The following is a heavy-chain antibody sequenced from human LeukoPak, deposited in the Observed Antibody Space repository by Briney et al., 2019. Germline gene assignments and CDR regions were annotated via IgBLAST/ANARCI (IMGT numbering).Heavy chain of an antibody. CDR1: GYTFTGYY. D-gene: IGHD2-2*01. V-gene: IGHV1-2*02. Sequence: AASVTVSCTASGYTFTGYYMHWVRQAPGQGLEWMGWINPNSGGTNYAQKFQGRVTITRDTSISTAYMELSRLRSDDTAVYYCARDWGGYCSSTSWYLYNWFDPWGQGTLVTVSS. CDR2: INPNSGGT. CDR3: ARDWGGYCSSTSWYLYNWFDP. J-gene: IGHJ5*02.